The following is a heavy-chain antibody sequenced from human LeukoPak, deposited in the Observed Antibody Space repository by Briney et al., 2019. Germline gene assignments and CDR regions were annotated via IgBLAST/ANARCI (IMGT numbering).Heavy chain of an antibody. V-gene: IGHV1-2*02. Sequence: ASVKVSCKASGYTFTGYYMHWVRQAPGQGLEWMGWINPNSGGTIYAQKFQGRVTMTRDTSISTAYMELSRLRSDDTAVYYCARGIAARPHYFDYWGQGTLVTVSS. CDR3: ARGIAARPHYFDY. D-gene: IGHD6-6*01. CDR1: GYTFTGYY. J-gene: IGHJ4*02. CDR2: INPNSGGT.